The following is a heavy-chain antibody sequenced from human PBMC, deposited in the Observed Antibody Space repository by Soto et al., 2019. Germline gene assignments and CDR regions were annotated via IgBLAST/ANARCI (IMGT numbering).Heavy chain of an antibody. D-gene: IGHD4-17*01. Sequence: QVQLEESGGGVVQPGRSLRLSCEASDFTFNTYSMHWVRQPPGKGLEGLAAIWYDGTQKYYADSVKGRFIISRENSKKTLYLEMNTLRAEDPAVYYCAKAGGTTVPGLCHVDSLGQGTLVTFSS. CDR2: IWYDGTQK. CDR3: AKAGGTTVPGLCHVDS. CDR1: DFTFNTYS. V-gene: IGHV3-33*03. J-gene: IGHJ4*02.